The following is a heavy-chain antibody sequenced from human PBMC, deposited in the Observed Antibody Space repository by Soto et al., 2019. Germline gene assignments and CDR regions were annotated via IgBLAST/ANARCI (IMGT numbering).Heavy chain of an antibody. CDR2: INHSGST. D-gene: IGHD3-10*01. Sequence: QVQLQQWGAGLLKPSETLSLTCAVYGGSFSGYYWSWIRQPPGKGLEWIGEINHSGSTNYNPSLKSRVTISVDTSKNQFSLKLSSVTAADTAVYYCAGSSGSYYAFDIWGQGTTVTVSS. J-gene: IGHJ3*02. V-gene: IGHV4-34*01. CDR3: AGSSGSYYAFDI. CDR1: GGSFSGYY.